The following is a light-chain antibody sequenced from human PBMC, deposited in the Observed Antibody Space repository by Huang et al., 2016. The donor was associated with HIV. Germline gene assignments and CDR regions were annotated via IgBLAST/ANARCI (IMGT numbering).Light chain of an antibody. V-gene: IGKV3-11*01. Sequence: EIVLTQSPATLSLSPGERATLSCRASQSVSRYLAWYQQKPGQAPRLLIYDASTRATGIPARCSGSGSGTDFTLTISSLEPEDFAVFYCQQRSNWPGITFGPGTKVDIK. CDR2: DAS. CDR3: QQRSNWPGIT. J-gene: IGKJ3*01. CDR1: QSVSRY.